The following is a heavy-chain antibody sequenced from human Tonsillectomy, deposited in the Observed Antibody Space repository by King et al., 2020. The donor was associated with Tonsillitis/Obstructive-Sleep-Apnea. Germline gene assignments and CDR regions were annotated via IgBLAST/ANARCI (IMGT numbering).Heavy chain of an antibody. CDR2: IWYDGSNK. V-gene: IGHV3-33*01. J-gene: IGHJ5*02. Sequence: VQLVESGGGVVQPGRSLRLSCAASGFTFSSYGMHWVRQAPGKGLEWVAVIWYDGSNKYYADSVKGRFTISRDNSKNTLYLQMNSLRAEDTAVYYCARGPLYFYGSGGYSGFDPCGEGTLVTVSS. CDR3: ARGPLYFYGSGGYSGFDP. CDR1: GFTFSSYG. D-gene: IGHD3-10*01.